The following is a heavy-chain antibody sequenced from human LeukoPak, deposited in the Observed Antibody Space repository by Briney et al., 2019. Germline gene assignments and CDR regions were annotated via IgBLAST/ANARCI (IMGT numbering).Heavy chain of an antibody. CDR3: ATQNSYGND. D-gene: IGHD5-18*01. CDR1: GGSISSSNW. Sequence: SGTLSLTCAVSGGSISSSNWWSWVRQPPGKGLEWIGEINHSGSTNYNPSLKSRVTISVDTSKNQFSLKLSSVTAADTAVYYCATQNSYGNDWGQGTLVTVSS. V-gene: IGHV4-4*02. J-gene: IGHJ4*02. CDR2: INHSGST.